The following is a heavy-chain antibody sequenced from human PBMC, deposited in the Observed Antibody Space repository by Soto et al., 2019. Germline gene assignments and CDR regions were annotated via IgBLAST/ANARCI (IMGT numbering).Heavy chain of an antibody. CDR3: AREVGQTSSSDAFDI. CDR2: IYSDGRP. J-gene: IGHJ3*02. D-gene: IGHD6-6*01. V-gene: IGHV4-30-4*01. CDR1: GGSISSGDYY. Sequence: QVHLQESGPGLVKPSETLSLTCTVSGGSISSGDYYWSWIRQPPGKGLEGIAYIYSDGRPYYNPSLNSRVTISLDTSKNQFALKLNSVTAADTAVYFCAREVGQTSSSDAFDIWGQGTMVTVSS.